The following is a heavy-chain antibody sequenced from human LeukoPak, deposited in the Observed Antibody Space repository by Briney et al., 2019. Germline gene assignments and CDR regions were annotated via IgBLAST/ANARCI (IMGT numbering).Heavy chain of an antibody. Sequence: GSLRLSCAASGFTFSSYSMNWVRQAPGKGLEWVSSISGSSSYINYADSVKGRFTISRDNAKNSLYLQMNSLRAEDTAVYYCARDEADYDYWGQGTLVTVSS. CDR2: ISGSSSYI. V-gene: IGHV3-21*01. D-gene: IGHD3-16*01. CDR3: ARDEADYDY. J-gene: IGHJ4*02. CDR1: GFTFSSYS.